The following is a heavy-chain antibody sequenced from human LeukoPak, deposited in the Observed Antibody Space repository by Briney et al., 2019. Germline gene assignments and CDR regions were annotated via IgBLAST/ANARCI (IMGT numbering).Heavy chain of an antibody. CDR2: ISSSSSYI. CDR3: ARDAYSGSYLHYYYYYMDV. V-gene: IGHV3-21*01. D-gene: IGHD1-26*01. CDR1: GFTFSSYS. Sequence: PARSMRLSCAASGFTFSSYSMSWVRQAPGRGLEWVSSISSSSSYISYASSVKGRFTSSRDNGKNSVYLQMISLRAEDTAVYYCARDAYSGSYLHYYYYYMDVWGKGTTVTISS. J-gene: IGHJ6*03.